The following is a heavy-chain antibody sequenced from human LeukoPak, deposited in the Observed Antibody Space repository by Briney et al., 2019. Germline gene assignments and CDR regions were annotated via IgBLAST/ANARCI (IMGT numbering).Heavy chain of an antibody. Sequence: GGSLRLSCAASRFTFSLYHMHWVRQAPGTGLEWVAFIRNDSTNYSYSDSVKGRFTISRDNFKDTLYLQMNSLRPEDTAVYFCAIAHLNRLHPFGPWGRGTLVTVSS. J-gene: IGHJ5*02. D-gene: IGHD4-11*01. CDR1: RFTFSLYH. V-gene: IGHV3-30*02. CDR3: AIAHLNRLHPFGP. CDR2: IRNDSTNY.